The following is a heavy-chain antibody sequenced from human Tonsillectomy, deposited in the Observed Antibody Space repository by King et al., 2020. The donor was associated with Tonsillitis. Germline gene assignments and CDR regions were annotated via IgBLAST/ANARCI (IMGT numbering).Heavy chain of an antibody. CDR2: TRNKANSYST. V-gene: IGHV3-72*01. J-gene: IGHJ3*02. CDR3: ARDGRDHAFDI. CDR1: GFTFSDHY. D-gene: IGHD3/OR15-3a*01. Sequence: DVQLVESGGDLVQPGGSLRLSCAASGFTFSDHYMDWVRQAPGKGLEWVGRTRNKANSYSTEYAASVKGRFTISRDDSKNSLYLQMNSLKTEDTAVSYCARDGRDHAFDIWGQGKVATVSA.